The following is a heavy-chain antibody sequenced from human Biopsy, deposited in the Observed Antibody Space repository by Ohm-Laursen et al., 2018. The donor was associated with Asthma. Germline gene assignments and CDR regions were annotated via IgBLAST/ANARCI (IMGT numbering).Heavy chain of an antibody. J-gene: IGHJ6*02. CDR1: GASINSGGYS. D-gene: IGHD3-9*01. CDR2: LFHRGAT. Sequence: TLSLTCAVSGASINSGGYSWDWIPQPPGEGPELVAYLFHRGATPYNPSLKSRVTISVDRSQRQFSLKVNSVTAADTAVYYCARMNTLIQAANYFSYAMDVWGQGTTVTVSS. V-gene: IGHV4-30-2*01. CDR3: ARMNTLIQAANYFSYAMDV.